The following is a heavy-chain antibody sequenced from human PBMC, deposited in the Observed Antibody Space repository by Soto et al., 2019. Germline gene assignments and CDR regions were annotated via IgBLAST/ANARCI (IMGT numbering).Heavy chain of an antibody. CDR2: NYPGHTDI. CDR1: GYRLTNFL. V-gene: IGHV5-51*01. CDR3: ARQNGAFDI. J-gene: IGHJ3*02. Sequence: GESLKPCCKCFGYRLTNFLIGWVRRVPGKGLEWMSINYPGHTDIRYSPSIKDKVTISADKSINTASVQWSSLKASESAMYYCARQNGAFDIWGQGTMVTVSS. D-gene: IGHD2-8*01.